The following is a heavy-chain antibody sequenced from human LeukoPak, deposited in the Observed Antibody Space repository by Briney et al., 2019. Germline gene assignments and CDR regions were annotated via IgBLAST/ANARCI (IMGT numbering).Heavy chain of an antibody. V-gene: IGHV3-23*01. CDR1: GLTFGNYG. CDR2: IGGSGSTT. CDR3: AEVESSYCRI. D-gene: IGHD3-10*01. Sequence: GGSLRLSCVGSGLTFGNYGMSWVRQAPGKGLEWVSSIGGSGSTTYYADSVRGRFTISRDNSKNSMYLQMSSLSSEDTAIYYCAEVESSYCRIWGQGTLVTVSS. J-gene: IGHJ4*02.